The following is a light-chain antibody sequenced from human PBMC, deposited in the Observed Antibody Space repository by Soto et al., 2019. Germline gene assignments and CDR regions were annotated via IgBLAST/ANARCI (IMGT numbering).Light chain of an antibody. J-gene: IGLJ3*02. CDR3: SSYTSSSTLTWV. V-gene: IGLV2-14*01. CDR2: EVS. Sequence: QSALTQPASVSGSPGQSITISCTGTSSDVGGYNYVSWYQQHPGKAPKLMIYEVSNRPSGVSNRFSGSKSGNTASLTISGLQAEDEADYYCSSYTSSSTLTWVFGGGTKSPS. CDR1: SSDVGGYNY.